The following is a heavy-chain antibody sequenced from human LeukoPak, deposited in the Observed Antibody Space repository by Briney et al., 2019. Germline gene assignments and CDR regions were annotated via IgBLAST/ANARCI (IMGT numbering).Heavy chain of an antibody. D-gene: IGHD3-3*01. V-gene: IGHV5-51*01. CDR2: IYPGDSDT. J-gene: IGHJ4*02. CDR1: GYTFSSYW. CDR3: ARQNDFRLDY. Sequence: PGGSLRLSCKGSGYTFSSYWIGWVRQMPGKGLEWMGIIYPGDSDTRYSPSLQGQVTISVDTSIGTAYLQWSSLKASDTAIYYCARQNDFRLDYWGQGTLVTVPS.